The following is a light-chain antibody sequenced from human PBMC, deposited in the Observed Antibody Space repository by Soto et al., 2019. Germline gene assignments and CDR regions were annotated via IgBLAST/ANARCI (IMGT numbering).Light chain of an antibody. CDR2: ASS. CDR1: QSNSTH. V-gene: IGKV1-39*01. J-gene: IGKJ2*01. Sequence: DIHITQSPSSLSASVGDRVTISCRASQSNSTHLNWYLQKPGKAPELLIYASSSVESGVPSRFSGSGSGTDFTLTISNLKPEDFSSYYCQQSYSSPNTFGQGTKLEI. CDR3: QQSYSSPNT.